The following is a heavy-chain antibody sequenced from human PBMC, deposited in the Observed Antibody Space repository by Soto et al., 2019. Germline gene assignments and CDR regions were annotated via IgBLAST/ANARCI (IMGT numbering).Heavy chain of an antibody. D-gene: IGHD3-10*01. CDR1: GYTFTSYA. V-gene: IGHV1-3*01. J-gene: IGHJ6*02. CDR2: INAGNGNT. CDR3: ARGSYGFAYYYYGMDV. Sequence: ASVKVSCKASGYTFTSYAMRWVRQAPGQRLEWMGWINAGNGNTKYSQKFQGRVTITRDTSASTAYMELSSLRSEDTAVYYCARGSYGFAYYYYGMDVWGQGTTVTVSS.